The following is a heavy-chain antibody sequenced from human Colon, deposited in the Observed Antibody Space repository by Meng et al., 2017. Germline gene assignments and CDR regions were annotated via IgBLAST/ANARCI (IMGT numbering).Heavy chain of an antibody. D-gene: IGHD6-13*01. Sequence: QVQLVQSGSELKKPGASVTLTCKTSGYLFSYYAMNWVRQAPGRWLEWMGWSNTKTGNPTYDQDFTGRFVFSLDTSVSTTYLQINDLKADDTAVYYCAREGSDSWIDYWGQGTLVTVSS. CDR2: SNTKTGNP. CDR1: GYLFSYYA. CDR3: AREGSDSWIDY. V-gene: IGHV7-4-1*02. J-gene: IGHJ4*02.